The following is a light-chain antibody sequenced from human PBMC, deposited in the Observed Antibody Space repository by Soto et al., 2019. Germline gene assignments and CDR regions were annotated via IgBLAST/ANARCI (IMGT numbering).Light chain of an antibody. J-gene: IGLJ2*01. CDR1: SSNIGSNY. CDR3: ATWDDSLSGYVV. CDR2: RNN. V-gene: IGLV1-47*01. Sequence: QSVLTQPPSASGTPGQRVTISCSGSSSNIGSNYVFWYQQLPGTAPNVLMYRNNQRPSGVPDRFSGSKSGTSASLAISGLRSEDEADYYCATWDDSLSGYVVFGGGTKLTVL.